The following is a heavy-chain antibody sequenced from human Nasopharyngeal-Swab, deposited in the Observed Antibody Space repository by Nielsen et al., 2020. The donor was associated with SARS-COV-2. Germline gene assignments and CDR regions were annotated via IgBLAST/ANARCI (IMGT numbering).Heavy chain of an antibody. CDR3: TRDIGGKYGY. V-gene: IGHV3-30-3*01. CDR2: IAIDGSNYE. D-gene: IGHD4-23*01. Sequence: GESLKISCVGSGISFSTSVIQWVRQAPGKGLEWVAVIAIDGSNYEQYADSVKGRFTISKDNARNTLYLQMNSLRGEDTAVYYCTRDIGGKYGYWGQGNLVTVSS. J-gene: IGHJ4*02. CDR1: GISFSTSV.